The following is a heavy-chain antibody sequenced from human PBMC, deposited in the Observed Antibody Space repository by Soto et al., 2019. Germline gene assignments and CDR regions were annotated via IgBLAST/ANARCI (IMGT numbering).Heavy chain of an antibody. CDR1: GYSFTSYW. Sequence: PGESLKISCKGSGYSFTSYWISWVRQMPGKGLEWMGRIDPSDSYTNYSPSFQGHVTISADKSISTAYLQWSSLKASDTAMYYCARWASLRLGSWDYYGMDVWGQGTTVTVSS. CDR3: ARWASLRLGSWDYYGMDV. D-gene: IGHD3-16*01. CDR2: IDPSDSYT. V-gene: IGHV5-10-1*01. J-gene: IGHJ6*02.